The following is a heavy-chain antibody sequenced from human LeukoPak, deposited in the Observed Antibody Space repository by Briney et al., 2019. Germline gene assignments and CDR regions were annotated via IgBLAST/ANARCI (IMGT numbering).Heavy chain of an antibody. CDR3: ARLGYCSGGSYYYYGMDV. Sequence: SETLSLTCTVSGGSISSYYWSWIRQPAGKGLEWIGRIYTSGSTNYNPSLKSRVTMSVDTSKNQFSLQLSSVTAADTAVYYCARLGYCSGGSYYYYGMDVWGQGTTVTVSS. CDR1: GGSISSYY. CDR2: IYTSGST. J-gene: IGHJ6*02. D-gene: IGHD2-15*01. V-gene: IGHV4-4*07.